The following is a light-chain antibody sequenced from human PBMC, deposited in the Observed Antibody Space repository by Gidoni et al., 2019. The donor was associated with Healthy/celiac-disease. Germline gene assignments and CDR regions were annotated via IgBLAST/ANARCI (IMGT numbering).Light chain of an antibody. J-gene: IGKJ2*01. CDR2: WAS. CDR1: QSVLYSSNNKNY. Sequence: DIVMTQSPDSLAVSLGERATINSKSSQSVLYSSNNKNYLAWYQQKPGQPPKLLIYWASTRESGVPDRFSGSGSGTDFTLTISSLQAEDVAVYYCQQDYSTSYTFGQGTKLEIK. V-gene: IGKV4-1*01. CDR3: QQDYSTSYT.